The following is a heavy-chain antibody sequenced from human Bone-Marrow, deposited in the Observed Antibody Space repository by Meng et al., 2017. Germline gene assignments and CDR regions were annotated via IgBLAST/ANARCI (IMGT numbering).Heavy chain of an antibody. CDR2: INHSGST. D-gene: IGHD4-11*01. V-gene: IGHV4-34*01. CDR1: GGSFRAYF. Sequence: LTPLVTLSRTCVVSGGSFRAYFWGWVRHPTRKGLEWIWEINHSGSTNYTPSLESRATISVDTSQNNLSLKLSSVTAADSAVYYCARGPTTMAHDFDYWGQGTLVTVSS. J-gene: IGHJ4*02. CDR3: ARGPTTMAHDFDY.